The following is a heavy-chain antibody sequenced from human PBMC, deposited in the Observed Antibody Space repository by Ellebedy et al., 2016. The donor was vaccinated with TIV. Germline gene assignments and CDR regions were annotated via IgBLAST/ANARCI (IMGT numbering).Heavy chain of an antibody. CDR1: GFTFSSYS. CDR2: ISSSSSYI. CDR3: ARDPSERRGIYSSSTFFDY. J-gene: IGHJ4*02. Sequence: GESLKISCAASGFTFSSYSMNWVRQAPGKGLEWVSSISSSSSYIHYADSVKGRFTFSRDNAKNSLYLQMNSLRAEDTAVYYCARDPSERRGIYSSSTFFDYWGQGTLVTVSS. D-gene: IGHD6-6*01. V-gene: IGHV3-21*01.